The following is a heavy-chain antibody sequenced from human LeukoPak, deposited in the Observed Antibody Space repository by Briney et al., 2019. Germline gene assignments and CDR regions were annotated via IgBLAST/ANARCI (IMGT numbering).Heavy chain of an antibody. D-gene: IGHD6-13*01. J-gene: IGHJ4*02. CDR2: INHSGST. Sequence: SETLSLTCAVYGGSFSGYYWSWTRQPPGKGLEWIGEINHSGSTNYNPSLKSRVTISVDTSKNQFSLKLSSVTAADTAVYYCARGQRAAAGTVDYWGQGTLVTVSS. CDR1: GGSFSGYY. V-gene: IGHV4-34*01. CDR3: ARGQRAAAGTVDY.